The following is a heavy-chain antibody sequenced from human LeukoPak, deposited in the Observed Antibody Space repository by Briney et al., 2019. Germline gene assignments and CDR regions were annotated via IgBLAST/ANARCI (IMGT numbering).Heavy chain of an antibody. CDR1: GGSFSGYY. V-gene: IGHV4-34*01. CDR2: INHSGST. CDR3: ATRGHSSGRYNWFDP. J-gene: IGHJ5*02. Sequence: RPSETLSLTCAVYGGSFSGYYWSWIRQPPGKGLEWIGEINHSGSTNYNPSLKSRVTISVDTSKNQFSLKLSSVTAADTAVYYCATRGHSSGRYNWFDPWGQGTLVTVSS. D-gene: IGHD6-19*01.